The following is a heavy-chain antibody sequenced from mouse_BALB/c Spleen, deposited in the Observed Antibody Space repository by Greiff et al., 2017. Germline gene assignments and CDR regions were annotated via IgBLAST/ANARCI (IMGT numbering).Heavy chain of an antibody. CDR3: TRGLYRYDGGFDY. J-gene: IGHJ2*01. V-gene: IGHV1S81*02. D-gene: IGHD2-14*01. CDR2: INPSNGGT. Sequence: QVQLKQPGAELVKPGASVKLSCKASGYTFTSYYMYWVKQRPGQGLEWIGGINPSNGGTNFNEKFKSKATLTVDKSSSTAYMQLSSLTSEDSAVYYCTRGLYRYDGGFDYWGQGTTLTVSS. CDR1: GYTFTSYY.